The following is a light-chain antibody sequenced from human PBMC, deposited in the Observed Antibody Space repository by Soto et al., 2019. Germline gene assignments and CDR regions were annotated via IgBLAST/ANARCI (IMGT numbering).Light chain of an antibody. J-gene: IGKJ5*01. CDR1: QSVGSL. CDR2: RAS. Sequence: EVEMTQSPATLSLSPGERATLSCRASQSVGSLLAWYQQKPGQAPRLLIYRASTRATGISDRFSGSGSGTEFTLTITSLQSEDFAVYYCQQYNEWPITFGQGTRLEIK. V-gene: IGKV3-15*01. CDR3: QQYNEWPIT.